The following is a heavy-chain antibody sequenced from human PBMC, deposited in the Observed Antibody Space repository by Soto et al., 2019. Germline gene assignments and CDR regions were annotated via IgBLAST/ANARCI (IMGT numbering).Heavy chain of an antibody. J-gene: IGHJ4*02. V-gene: IGHV4-34*01. D-gene: IGHD3-10*01. Sequence: PSETLSLTCAVYGGSFSGYYWSWIRQAPGKGLEWIGEINHSGSTNYNPSLKSRVTISVDTSKNQFSLKLSSVTAADTAVYYCARGVWGYYGSGSYYNNLDYWGQGTLVTVSS. CDR2: INHSGST. CDR1: GGSFSGYY. CDR3: ARGVWGYYGSGSYYNNLDY.